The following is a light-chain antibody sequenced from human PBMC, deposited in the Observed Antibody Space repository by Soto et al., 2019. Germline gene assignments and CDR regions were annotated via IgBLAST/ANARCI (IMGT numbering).Light chain of an antibody. CDR2: AAS. J-gene: IGKJ5*01. CDR1: QSISSY. Sequence: DIQMTQSPSSLSASVGDRVTITCRASQSISSYLNWYQQKPGKAPKPLIYAASSLQSGVPSRFSGSGSGTDFTLTISSLQPEDFATFYCQQSYSTPQVTFGQGTRLEIK. CDR3: QQSYSTPQVT. V-gene: IGKV1-39*01.